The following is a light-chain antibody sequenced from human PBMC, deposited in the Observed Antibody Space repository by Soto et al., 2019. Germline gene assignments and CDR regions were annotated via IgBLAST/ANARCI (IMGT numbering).Light chain of an antibody. J-gene: IGLJ3*02. CDR1: RSNIGRNT. Sequence: QSVLTQPPSASGTPGQRVTISSSGSRSNIGRNTVNWYQQFSGTAPKLLIYSNNQRPFGVPDRFSGSKSGTSASLAISGLQSEDEADYYCAAWDDSLNGVVFGGGTKLTVL. CDR3: AAWDDSLNGVV. CDR2: SNN. V-gene: IGLV1-44*01.